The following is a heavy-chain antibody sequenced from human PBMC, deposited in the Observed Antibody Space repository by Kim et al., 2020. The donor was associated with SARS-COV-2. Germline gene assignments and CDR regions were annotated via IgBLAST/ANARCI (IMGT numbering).Heavy chain of an antibody. CDR1: GFTFSSYG. J-gene: IGHJ4*02. V-gene: IGHV3-30*18. Sequence: GGSLRLSCAASGFTFSSYGMHWVRQAPGKGLEWVAVISYDGSNKYYADSVKGRFTISRDNSKNTLYLQMNSLRAEDTAVYYCAKDQGYGDFLDYWGQGTLVTVSS. CDR2: ISYDGSNK. D-gene: IGHD4-17*01. CDR3: AKDQGYGDFLDY.